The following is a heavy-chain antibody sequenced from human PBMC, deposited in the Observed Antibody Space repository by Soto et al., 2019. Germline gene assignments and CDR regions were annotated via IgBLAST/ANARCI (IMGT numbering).Heavy chain of an antibody. CDR2: ISGSGGST. CDR1: GFTFSSYA. D-gene: IGHD2-2*01. J-gene: IGHJ6*02. Sequence: LRLSCAASGFTFSSYAMSWVRQAPGKGLEWVSAISGSGGSTYYADSVKGRFTISRDNSKNTLYLQMNSLRAEDTAVYYCAKGGGIVVVPAPRVYYYGMDVWGQGTTVTVSS. V-gene: IGHV3-23*01. CDR3: AKGGGIVVVPAPRVYYYGMDV.